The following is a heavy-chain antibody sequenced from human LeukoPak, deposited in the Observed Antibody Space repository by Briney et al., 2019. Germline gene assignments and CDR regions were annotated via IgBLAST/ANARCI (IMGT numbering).Heavy chain of an antibody. CDR2: ISGSGGST. CDR1: GFTFSSYV. J-gene: IGHJ4*02. D-gene: IGHD6-13*01. CDR3: AKDRSSSWYPYYFDD. V-gene: IGHV3-23*01. Sequence: GGSLRLSCAASGFTFSSYVMSWVRQAPGKGLEWVSAISGSGGSTYYADSVKGRFTISRDNSKNTLYPQMNSLRAEDTAVYYCAKDRSSSWYPYYFDDWGQGTLVTVSS.